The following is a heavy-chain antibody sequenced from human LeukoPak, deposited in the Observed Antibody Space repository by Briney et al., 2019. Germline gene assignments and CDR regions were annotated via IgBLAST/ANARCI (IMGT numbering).Heavy chain of an antibody. CDR3: ARDHAGDYGDY. V-gene: IGHV1-2*02. CDR1: GYTFTGYY. CDR2: INPNRGGT. D-gene: IGHD4-17*01. J-gene: IGHJ4*02. Sequence: ASVKVSCKAYGYTFTGYYMHWERQAPGQVRKWMGWINPNRGGTNYAQKFQGRVTMTRDTSISTAYMELSRLRSDDTAVYYCARDHAGDYGDYWGQGTLVTVSS.